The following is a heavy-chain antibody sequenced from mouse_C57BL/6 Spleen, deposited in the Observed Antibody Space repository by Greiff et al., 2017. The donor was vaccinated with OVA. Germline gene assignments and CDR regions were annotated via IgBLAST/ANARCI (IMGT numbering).Heavy chain of an antibody. CDR1: GYTFTNYW. D-gene: IGHD2-1*01. Sequence: VQLQQSGAELVRPGTSVKMSCKASGYTFTNYWIGWVKQRPGHGLEWIGDIYPGGGYTNYNEKFKGKATLTAEKSSSTAYMQFSSLTSEDSAVYYCARSMGNYEGCAMDYWGQGTTVTVSS. CDR2: IYPGGGYT. J-gene: IGHJ4*01. CDR3: ARSMGNYEGCAMDY. V-gene: IGHV1-63*01.